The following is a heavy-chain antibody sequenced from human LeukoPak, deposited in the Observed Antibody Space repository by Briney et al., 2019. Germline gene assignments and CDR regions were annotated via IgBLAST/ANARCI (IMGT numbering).Heavy chain of an antibody. V-gene: IGHV3-33*01. D-gene: IGHD5-12*01. Sequence: GGSLRLSCAASGFTFSSYGMHWVRQAPGKGLEWVAVIWYDGSNKYYADSVKGRFTISRDNSKNTLYLQMNSLRAEDTAVYYCARDYDYPYYGMDVWGQGTTVTVSS. CDR2: IWYDGSNK. CDR3: ARDYDYPYYGMDV. CDR1: GFTFSSYG. J-gene: IGHJ6*02.